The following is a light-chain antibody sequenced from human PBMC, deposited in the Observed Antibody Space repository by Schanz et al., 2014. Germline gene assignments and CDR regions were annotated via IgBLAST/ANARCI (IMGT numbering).Light chain of an antibody. V-gene: IGKV1-5*01. CDR2: DAS. Sequence: DFQMTQSPSSLSASVGDRVTITCRASQSVGTRLAWYQQKPGQAPKVLIHDASSLEGGVPSRFSGSGSGTHFTLTISSLQPEDFATYYCQQAQQAKSFPRTFGQGTKVEIK. CDR1: QSVGTR. CDR3: QQAQQAKSFPRT. J-gene: IGKJ1*01.